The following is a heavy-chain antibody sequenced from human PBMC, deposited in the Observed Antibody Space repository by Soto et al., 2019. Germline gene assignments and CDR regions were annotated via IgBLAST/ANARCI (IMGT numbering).Heavy chain of an antibody. V-gene: IGHV3-15*01. CDR1: GFTFSNAW. CDR3: TREAVRGYYDSSGDY. J-gene: IGHJ4*02. Sequence: GGSLRLSCAASGFTFSNAWMSWVRPAPGKGLEWVGRIKSKTDGETTDYAAPVKGRFTISRDDSKNTLYLQMNSQKTEDTAVYYCTREAVRGYYDSSGDYWGQGTLVTVSS. D-gene: IGHD3-22*01. CDR2: IKSKTDGETT.